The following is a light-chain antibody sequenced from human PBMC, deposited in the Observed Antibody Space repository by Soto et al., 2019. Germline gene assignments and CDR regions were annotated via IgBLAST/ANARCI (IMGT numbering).Light chain of an antibody. CDR1: SSNIGAGYD. CDR3: QFYDSSLSGYVV. J-gene: IGLJ2*01. Sequence: QSVLTQPPSVSGAPGQRVTISCTGSSSNIGAGYDVHWYQQLPGTAPKLLIYGNSNRPSGVPDRVSGSKSGTSASLAITGLQAEDEADYYCQFYDSSLSGYVVFGGGTQLTVL. CDR2: GNS. V-gene: IGLV1-40*01.